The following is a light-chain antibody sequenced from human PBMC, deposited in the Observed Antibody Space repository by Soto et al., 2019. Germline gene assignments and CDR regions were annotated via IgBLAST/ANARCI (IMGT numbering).Light chain of an antibody. V-gene: IGKV1-9*01. Sequence: DIQLTQSPSFLSASVGDRVTISCRASQDVSRFLAWYQQKPGKAPNLLIYAASTLQSGVPSRFSGSGSGTELTLTISSLQPEDFATYYCHQLNSYVFTFGPGTKVDIK. J-gene: IGKJ3*01. CDR3: HQLNSYVFT. CDR2: AAS. CDR1: QDVSRF.